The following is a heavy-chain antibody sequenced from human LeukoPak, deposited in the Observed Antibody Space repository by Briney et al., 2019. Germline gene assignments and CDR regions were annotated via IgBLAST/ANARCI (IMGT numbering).Heavy chain of an antibody. D-gene: IGHD5-12*01. Sequence: SVKVSCKASGVTFSSYAISWVRQAPGQGLEWMGGIIPIFGTANYAQKFQGRVTITADESTSTAYMELSSLRSEDTAVYYCASPQYSGYDSGFDYWGQGTLVTVSS. CDR3: ASPQYSGYDSGFDY. CDR1: GVTFSSYA. J-gene: IGHJ4*02. V-gene: IGHV1-69*13. CDR2: IIPIFGTA.